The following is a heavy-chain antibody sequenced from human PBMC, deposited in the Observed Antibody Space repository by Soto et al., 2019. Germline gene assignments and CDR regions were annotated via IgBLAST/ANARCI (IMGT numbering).Heavy chain of an antibody. CDR3: AKVSSSWYAGFFDL. CDR1: GFTFSSHA. Sequence: EVQLLESGGGLVQPGGSLRISCTASGFTFSSHAMTWVRQAPGKGLEWVSGLSDSGGSIYYADSVKGRFTISRDNSMNTLYLQMNTLRAEDTAVYYCAKVSSSWYAGFFDLWGQGTLVTVSS. CDR2: LSDSGGSI. D-gene: IGHD6-13*01. J-gene: IGHJ4*02. V-gene: IGHV3-23*01.